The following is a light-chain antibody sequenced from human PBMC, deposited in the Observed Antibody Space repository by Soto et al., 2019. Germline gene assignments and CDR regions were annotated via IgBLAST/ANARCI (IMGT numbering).Light chain of an antibody. CDR1: QGIRND. Sequence: AIQMTQSPSSLSASVGDRVTITCRASQGIRNDLGWYQQKPGKAPKLLIYAASSLQSGVPSRFSGSGSGTDFTLTISSLQPEDFGTYYCLQDYNYSWTFGQGTKVEIK. J-gene: IGKJ1*01. V-gene: IGKV1-6*01. CDR2: AAS. CDR3: LQDYNYSWT.